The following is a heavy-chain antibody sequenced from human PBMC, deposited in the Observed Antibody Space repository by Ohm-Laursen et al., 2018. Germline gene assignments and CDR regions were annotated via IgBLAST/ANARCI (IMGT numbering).Heavy chain of an antibody. CDR3: ARGSLNGLDV. D-gene: IGHD3-16*01. V-gene: IGHV3-74*01. Sequence: SRRLSCAASGFTFSTYPMHWVRQGPGTGEVWVSRADSGESATSYADSVKGRFTISRDNAKNTLYLQMNSLRAEDTAVYYCARGSLNGLDVWGQGTTVTVSS. J-gene: IGHJ6*02. CDR1: GFTFSTYP. CDR2: ADSGESAT.